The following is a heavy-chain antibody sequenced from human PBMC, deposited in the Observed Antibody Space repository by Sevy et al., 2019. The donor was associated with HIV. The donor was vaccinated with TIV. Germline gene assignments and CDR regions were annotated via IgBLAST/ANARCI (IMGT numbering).Heavy chain of an antibody. V-gene: IGHV3-48*02. D-gene: IGHD3-22*01. CDR1: GFTFSSYS. CDR3: ARDSKIRVWYYDSSGPSGIDY. J-gene: IGHJ4*02. CDR2: ISSSSSTI. Sequence: GGSLRLSCAASGFTFSSYSMNWVRQAPGKGLEWVSYISSSSSTIYYADSVKGRFTISRDNAKNSLYLQMNSLRDEDTAVYYCARDSKIRVWYYDSSGPSGIDYWGQGTLVTVSS.